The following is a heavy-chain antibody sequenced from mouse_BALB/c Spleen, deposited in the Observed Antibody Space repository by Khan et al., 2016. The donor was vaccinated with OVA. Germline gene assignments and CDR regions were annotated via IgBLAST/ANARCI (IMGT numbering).Heavy chain of an antibody. Sequence: QVQLKQSGPELVRPGVSVKISCKGSGYTFTDYAMHCVKQSHAKSLEWIGVISTYYGHTDYNQKFKGKATMTVDKSSSTAYMELARLTSEDSAIYYCARGGRFAYWGQGTLVTVSA. CDR1: GYTFTDYA. J-gene: IGHJ3*01. V-gene: IGHV1S137*01. CDR2: ISTYYGHT. D-gene: IGHD3-3*01. CDR3: ARGGRFAY.